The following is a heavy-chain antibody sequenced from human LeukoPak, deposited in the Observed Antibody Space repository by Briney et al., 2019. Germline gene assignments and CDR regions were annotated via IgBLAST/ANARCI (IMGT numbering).Heavy chain of an antibody. D-gene: IGHD3-22*01. CDR1: GFTFSSYW. CDR2: IKQDGSEK. J-gene: IGHJ3*02. Sequence: PGGSLRLSCAASGFTFSSYWMSWVRQAPGKGLEWVANIKQDGSEKYYVDSVKGRFTISRDNAKNSLYLQMNSLRAEDTAVYYCAKPLYYDSSEAAFDIWGQGTMVTVSS. CDR3: AKPLYYDSSEAAFDI. V-gene: IGHV3-7*01.